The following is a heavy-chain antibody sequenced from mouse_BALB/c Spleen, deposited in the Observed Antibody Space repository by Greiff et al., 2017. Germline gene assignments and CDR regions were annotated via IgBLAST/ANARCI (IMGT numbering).Heavy chain of an antibody. CDR3: NARGTIMDY. V-gene: IGHV14-4*02. Sequence: EVQLQQSGAELVRSGASVKLSCTASGFNIKDYYMHWVKQRPEQGLEWIGWIDPENGDTEYAPKFQGKATMTADPSSNTAYLQLSSLTSEDTAVYYCNARGTIMDYWGQGTSVTVSS. CDR1: GFNIKDYY. D-gene: IGHD1-1*02. CDR2: IDPENGDT. J-gene: IGHJ4*01.